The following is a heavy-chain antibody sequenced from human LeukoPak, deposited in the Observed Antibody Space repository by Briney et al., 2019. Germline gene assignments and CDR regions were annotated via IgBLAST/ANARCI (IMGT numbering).Heavy chain of an antibody. Sequence: SETLSLTCTVSGGSISSGDYYWSWIRQPPGKGLEWIGYIYYSGSTYYNPSIKSRVTISVDRSKNQFSLKLSSVTAADTAVYYCASSSSWPPEGYWGQGTLVTVSS. V-gene: IGHV4-30-4*01. J-gene: IGHJ4*02. D-gene: IGHD6-13*01. CDR3: ASSSSWPPEGY. CDR2: IYYSGST. CDR1: GGSISSGDYY.